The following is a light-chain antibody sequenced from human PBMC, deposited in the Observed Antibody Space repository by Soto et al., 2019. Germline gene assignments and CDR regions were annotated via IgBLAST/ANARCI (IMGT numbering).Light chain of an antibody. J-gene: IGLJ1*01. CDR3: SSYTSSSPYV. CDR1: SSDVGGYNY. CDR2: EVS. V-gene: IGLV2-14*01. Sequence: QSVLTQPASVSGSPGQSITISCTGTSSDVGGYNYVSWYQQHPGKAPKLMIYEVSNRPSGVSNRFSGSKSGKTASLTISGLQAEDEADYYCSSYTSSSPYVFGTGTMLTVL.